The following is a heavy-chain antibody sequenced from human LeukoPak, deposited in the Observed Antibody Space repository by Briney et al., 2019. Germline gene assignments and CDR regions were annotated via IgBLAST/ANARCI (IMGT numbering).Heavy chain of an antibody. V-gene: IGHV4-30-2*01. J-gene: IGHJ4*02. CDR1: GGSNNSGAYS. CDR2: IYRSGST. Sequence: SHTLSLTCAVSGGSNNSGAYSWSWIRQPPGKGLEWIGYIYRSGSTYYNPSLKSRVTISVDRSKNQFSLRLSSVTAADAAMYYCARFYGDYQNYFDYWGQGTLVTVSS. CDR3: ARFYGDYQNYFDY. D-gene: IGHD4-17*01.